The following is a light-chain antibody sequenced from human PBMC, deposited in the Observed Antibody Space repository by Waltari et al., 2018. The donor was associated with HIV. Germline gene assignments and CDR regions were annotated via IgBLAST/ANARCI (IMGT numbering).Light chain of an antibody. CDR3: QSFDSSLTTSGVI. CDR2: ANI. J-gene: IGLJ2*01. CDR1: SSNLGAGYD. V-gene: IGLV1-40*01. Sequence: QSVLTQPPPVSGAPGQRVTIPCTGSSSNLGAGYDVHWYEQPPGTAPKLLIYANINRPSGVPDRFSGSKSGSSASLAITGLQAEDEAHYYCQSFDSSLTTSGVIFGGGTKLTVL.